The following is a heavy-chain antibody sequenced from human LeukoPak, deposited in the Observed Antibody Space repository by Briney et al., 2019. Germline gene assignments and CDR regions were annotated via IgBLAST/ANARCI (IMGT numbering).Heavy chain of an antibody. J-gene: IGHJ5*02. V-gene: IGHV4-59*01. Sequence: PSETLSLTCTVSGGSISSYYWSWIRQPPGKGLEWIGYIYYSGSTNYNPSLKSRVTISVDTSKNQFSLKLSSVTAADTAVYYCARAKAAAGTRFYWFDPWGQGTLVTVSS. D-gene: IGHD6-13*01. CDR3: ARAKAAAGTRFYWFDP. CDR1: GGSISSYY. CDR2: IYYSGST.